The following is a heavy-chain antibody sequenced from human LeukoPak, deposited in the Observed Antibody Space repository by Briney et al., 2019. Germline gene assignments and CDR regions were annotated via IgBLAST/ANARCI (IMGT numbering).Heavy chain of an antibody. D-gene: IGHD3-9*01. Sequence: GGSLRLSCAASGFTFSSYWMSWVRQAPGKGLEWVANIKEDGSEKHYVDSVKGRCTISRDNAKNSLYLQMNSLRAEDTAVYYCARANYDILTGYRTYYYYYYMDVWGKGTTVTISS. CDR3: ARANYDILTGYRTYYYYYYMDV. CDR2: IKEDGSEK. J-gene: IGHJ6*03. CDR1: GFTFSSYW. V-gene: IGHV3-7*01.